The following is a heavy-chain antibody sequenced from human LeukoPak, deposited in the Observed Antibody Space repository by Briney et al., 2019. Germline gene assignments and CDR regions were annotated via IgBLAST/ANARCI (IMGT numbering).Heavy chain of an antibody. CDR3: ARGCGLDV. V-gene: IGHV3-7*03. D-gene: IGHD2-8*01. Sequence: GGSLRLSCAASGFTFSSYWMNWARQDPGKGLEWVASINHNGNVNYYVDSVKGRFTISRDNAKNSLYLQMSNLRAEDTAVYFCARGCGLDVWGQGATVTVSS. J-gene: IGHJ6*02. CDR2: INHNGNVN. CDR1: GFTFSSYW.